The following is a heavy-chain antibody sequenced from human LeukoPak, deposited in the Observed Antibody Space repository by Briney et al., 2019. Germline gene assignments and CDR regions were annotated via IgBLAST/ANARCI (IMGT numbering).Heavy chain of an antibody. D-gene: IGHD1-26*01. V-gene: IGHV4-59*01. CDR2: IYYSGST. Sequence: SETLSLTCTVSGGSISSYYWSWIRQPPGKGLEWIGYIYYSGSTNYNPSLESRVTISVDTSKNQFSLKLSSVTAADPAVYYCARGVGAKAIPEYWGQGTLVTVSS. CDR1: GGSISSYY. J-gene: IGHJ4*02. CDR3: ARGVGAKAIPEY.